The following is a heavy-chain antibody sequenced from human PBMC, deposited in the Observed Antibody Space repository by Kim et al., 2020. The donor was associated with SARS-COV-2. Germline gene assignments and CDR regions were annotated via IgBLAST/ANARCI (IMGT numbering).Heavy chain of an antibody. J-gene: IGHJ4*02. V-gene: IGHV3-15*01. Sequence: VKGRFTISSDDSKTTLYLQMNSLKTEDTAVYYCSTGITRVRGIIDGYFDYWGQGTLVTVSS. D-gene: IGHD3-10*01. CDR3: STGITRVRGIIDGYFDY.